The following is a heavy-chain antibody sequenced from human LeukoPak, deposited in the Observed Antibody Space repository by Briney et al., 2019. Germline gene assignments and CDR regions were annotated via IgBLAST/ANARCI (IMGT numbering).Heavy chain of an antibody. Sequence: GGSLRLSCAAPGFKFSNYEMKWVRQAPGKGLEWVSYISGSGSAIYYADSVKGRFTISRDNARNSVYLQMNSLRAEDTAVYYCARIGAGSSRDYWGQGTLVTVSS. CDR2: ISGSGSAI. CDR3: ARIGAGSSRDY. CDR1: GFKFSNYE. D-gene: IGHD6-13*01. J-gene: IGHJ4*02. V-gene: IGHV3-48*03.